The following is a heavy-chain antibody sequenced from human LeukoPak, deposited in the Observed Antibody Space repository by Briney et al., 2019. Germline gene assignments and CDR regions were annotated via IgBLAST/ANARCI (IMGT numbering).Heavy chain of an antibody. CDR1: GFTVSSNY. V-gene: IGHV3-53*04. Sequence: GGSLRLSCAASGFTVSSNYMSWVRQAPGKGLEWVSVIYSGGSTYYADSVKGRFTISRHNSKNTLYLQVNSLRAEDTAVYYCARAIGPGWFDPWGQGTLVTISS. CDR3: ARAIGPGWFDP. J-gene: IGHJ5*02. D-gene: IGHD1-26*01. CDR2: IYSGGST.